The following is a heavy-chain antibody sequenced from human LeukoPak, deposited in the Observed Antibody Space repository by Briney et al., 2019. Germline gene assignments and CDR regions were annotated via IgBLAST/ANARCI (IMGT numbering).Heavy chain of an antibody. J-gene: IGHJ4*02. CDR2: IYYSGST. D-gene: IGHD6-6*01. Sequence: PSETLSLTCTVSGGSISSYYWSWIRQPPGKGLEGIGYIYYSGSTNYNPSLKSRVSISVDTSKNQFSLKLSSVTAADTAVYYCARGSAARPYDYWGQGTLVTVSS. V-gene: IGHV4-59*01. CDR1: GGSISSYY. CDR3: ARGSAARPYDY.